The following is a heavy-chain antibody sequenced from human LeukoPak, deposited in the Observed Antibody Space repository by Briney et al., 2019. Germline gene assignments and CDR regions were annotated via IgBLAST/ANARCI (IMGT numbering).Heavy chain of an antibody. CDR3: AKGNDIGGYYYPHFDY. CDR2: ISSDGNTK. Sequence: GGSLRLSCAASGFTFSSYGMHWVRQAPGKGREWVAVISSDGNTKNYVDSVKGRFTFSRDNSKNTLYLQMNSLRAEDTAVYYCAKGNDIGGYYYPHFDYWGQGTLVTVSS. D-gene: IGHD3-22*01. V-gene: IGHV3-30*18. J-gene: IGHJ4*02. CDR1: GFTFSSYG.